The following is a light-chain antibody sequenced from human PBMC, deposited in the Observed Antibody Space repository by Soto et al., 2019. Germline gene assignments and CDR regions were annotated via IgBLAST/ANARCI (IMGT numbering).Light chain of an antibody. CDR2: GAS. V-gene: IGKV3-20*01. CDR1: QSVSSNN. CDR3: QQYGTSPRT. Sequence: EIVMTQSPATLSLSPGERATLSCRASQSVSSNNLAWYQQKLGRTPRLLISGASRRATGIPDRFSGSGSGTDFTLTITSLVPEDFAVYYCQQYGTSPRTFGQGTRLEIK. J-gene: IGKJ5*01.